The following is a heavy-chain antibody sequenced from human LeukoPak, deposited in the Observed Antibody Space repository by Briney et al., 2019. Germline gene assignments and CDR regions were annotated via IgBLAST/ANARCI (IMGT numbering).Heavy chain of an antibody. CDR2: IKTDGSAK. CDR3: ARHGDYNFDY. J-gene: IGHJ4*02. CDR1: GFTFSGHW. Sequence: GGSRRLSCAASGFTFSGHWMGWVRQAPGKGLEWVANIKTDGSAKYYVDSVKGRFTISRDNAMNSLYLLMNSLRAEDTAVYYCARHGDYNFDYWGQGTLVTVSS. V-gene: IGHV3-7*01. D-gene: IGHD4-17*01.